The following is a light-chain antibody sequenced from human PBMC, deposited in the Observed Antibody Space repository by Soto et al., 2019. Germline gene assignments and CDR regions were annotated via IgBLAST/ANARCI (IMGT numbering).Light chain of an antibody. V-gene: IGKV3-20*01. CDR3: QHYGGSPPVT. J-gene: IGKJ2*01. Sequence: EIVLTQSPGTLSLSPGERATLFCRASQSVSSSYLAWYQQKPGLAPRLLIYGASSRATGIPDRFSGSGSGADFTLTISRLEPEDFAVYYCQHYGGSPPVTFGQGTKLEIK. CDR2: GAS. CDR1: QSVSSSY.